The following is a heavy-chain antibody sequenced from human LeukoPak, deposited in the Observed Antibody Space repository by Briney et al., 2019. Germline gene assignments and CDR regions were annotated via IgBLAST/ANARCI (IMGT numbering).Heavy chain of an antibody. J-gene: IGHJ5*02. CDR3: TPRLGFDP. Sequence: GASVKASCKASGYTFTSSEINWVRQATGQGLEWMGWMNPNSGNTGYAQKFQGRVTMTRNISISTAYMELSSLRSEDTAVYYCTPRLGFDPWGQGTLVTVSS. D-gene: IGHD3-9*01. V-gene: IGHV1-8*01. CDR2: MNPNSGNT. CDR1: GYTFTSSE.